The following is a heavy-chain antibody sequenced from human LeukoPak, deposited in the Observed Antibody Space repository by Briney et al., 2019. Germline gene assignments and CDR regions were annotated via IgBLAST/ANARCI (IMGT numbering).Heavy chain of an antibody. D-gene: IGHD2-15*01. CDR2: TTGSGGTT. CDR1: GFTFSSYA. J-gene: IGHJ5*02. V-gene: IGHV3-23*01. Sequence: HPGGSLRLSCVASGFTFSSYAMTWVRQAPGKWLEWVSTTTGSGGTTYYADSVKGRFTISRDNSKNTLDLQMNSLRAEDTAVYYCAKGRRLQPFAPWGQGTLVTVSS. CDR3: AKGRRLQPFAP.